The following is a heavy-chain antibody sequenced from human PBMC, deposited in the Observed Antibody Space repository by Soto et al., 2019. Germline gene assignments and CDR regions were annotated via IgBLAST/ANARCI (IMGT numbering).Heavy chain of an antibody. CDR2: MNPNSGNT. Sequence: EASVKVSCKASGYTFTSYDINWVRQATGQGLEWMGWMNPNSGNTGYAQKFQGRVTMTRNTSISTAYMELNSLRAEDTAVYYCAHILTGYWVDYWGQGTLVTVSS. J-gene: IGHJ4*02. CDR1: GYTFTSYD. D-gene: IGHD3-9*01. V-gene: IGHV1-8*01. CDR3: AHILTGYWVDY.